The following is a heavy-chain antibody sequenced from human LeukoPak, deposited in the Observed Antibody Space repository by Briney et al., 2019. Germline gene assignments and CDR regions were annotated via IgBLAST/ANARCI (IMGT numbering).Heavy chain of an antibody. J-gene: IGHJ4*02. CDR2: ISGSGDNT. CDR3: AKGSYYDSSGSFYFDY. D-gene: IGHD3-22*01. CDR1: GFTFSSYA. V-gene: IGHV3-23*01. Sequence: GGSLRLSCAASGFTFSSYAMSWVRQAPGKGLEWVSGISGSGDNTYYADSVKGRFTISRDNSKNMLYVQVNSLGTEDTAAYYCAKGSYYDSSGSFYFDYWGQGTLVTASS.